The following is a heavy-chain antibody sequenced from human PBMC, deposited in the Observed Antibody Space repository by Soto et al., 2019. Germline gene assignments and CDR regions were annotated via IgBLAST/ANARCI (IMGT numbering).Heavy chain of an antibody. CDR3: ARGLPYCGSDCNTNFDF. J-gene: IGHJ4*02. V-gene: IGHV3-21*02. CDR1: GFTFSSYS. CDR2: ISSTTGYI. Sequence: EVQLVESGGGLVKPGGSLRLSCAASGFTFSSYSMNWVRQAPGKGLEWVSSISSTTGYIYYADSVKGRFTISRDNAQNSLHLQMNSRRAEDTAVYFGARGLPYCGSDCNTNFDFWAQGTLVTVSS. D-gene: IGHD2-21*02.